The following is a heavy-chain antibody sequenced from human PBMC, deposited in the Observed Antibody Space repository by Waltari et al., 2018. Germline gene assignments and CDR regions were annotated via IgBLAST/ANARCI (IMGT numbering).Heavy chain of an antibody. V-gene: IGHV1-3*03. J-gene: IGHJ4*02. CDR2: INAGKANT. CDR3: ARRSGYSSSWYYFDY. Sequence: QVQLVQSGAEVKKPGASVKVSCKASGYTFTSYAMHWVRQAPGQRLEWMGWINAGKANTKYAQEFQGRGTITRDTSASTAYMELSSLRSEDMAVYYCARRSGYSSSWYYFDYWGQGTLVTVSS. CDR1: GYTFTSYA. D-gene: IGHD6-13*01.